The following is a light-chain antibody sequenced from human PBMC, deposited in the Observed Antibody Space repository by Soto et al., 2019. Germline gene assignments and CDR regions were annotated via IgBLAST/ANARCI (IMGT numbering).Light chain of an antibody. V-gene: IGKV1-5*03. CDR2: KAS. J-gene: IGKJ4*02. CDR1: QSISTW. CDR3: HEIFTLCL. Sequence: DFQVTQSPSTLSASVGDRVTITCRASQSISTWLAWYQQKPGKAPKLLIYKASSLESGVPSRFSGSGSGTEFTLTFSSLQPDYSTASSCHEIFTLCLFG.